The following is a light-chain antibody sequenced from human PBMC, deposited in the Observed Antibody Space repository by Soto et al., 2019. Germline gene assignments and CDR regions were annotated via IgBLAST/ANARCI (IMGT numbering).Light chain of an antibody. CDR2: DAS. CDR1: QDISNY. V-gene: IGKV1-33*01. J-gene: IGKJ5*01. Sequence: DIHMTQSPSSLSASVGDRVTITCQASQDISNYLNWYQQKPGKAPKLLIYDASNLETGVPSRFSGSGSGTDFTFTISRLQPEDIATYYCQQYENLPTFGQGTRLEIK. CDR3: QQYENLPT.